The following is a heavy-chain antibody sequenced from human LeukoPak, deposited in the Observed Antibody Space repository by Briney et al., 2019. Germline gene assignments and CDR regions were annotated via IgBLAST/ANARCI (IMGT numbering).Heavy chain of an antibody. V-gene: IGHV3-48*03. Sequence: GRFTISRDNAKNSLYLQMNSLRAEDTAVYYCARDASSLSWGLRYFDLWGRGTLVTVSS. J-gene: IGHJ2*01. CDR3: ARDASSLSWGLRYFDL. D-gene: IGHD6-6*01.